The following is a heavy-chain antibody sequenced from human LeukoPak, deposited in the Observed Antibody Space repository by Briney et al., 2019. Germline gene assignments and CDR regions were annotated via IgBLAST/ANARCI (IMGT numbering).Heavy chain of an antibody. D-gene: IGHD4-17*01. CDR1: GYTFTSYY. V-gene: IGHV1-46*01. Sequence: ASVKVSCKASGYTFTSYYMHWVRQAPGQGPEWMGIINPSGGSTNYAQKFQGRVTMTRDTSTRTVYMELSNLRSEDTAVYYCARELEYGWDYWGQGTLVTVSS. CDR3: ARELEYGWDY. J-gene: IGHJ4*02. CDR2: INPSGGST.